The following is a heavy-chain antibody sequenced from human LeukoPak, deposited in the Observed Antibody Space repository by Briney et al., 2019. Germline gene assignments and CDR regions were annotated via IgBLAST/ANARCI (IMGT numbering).Heavy chain of an antibody. CDR1: GFTFSSYS. J-gene: IGHJ4*02. CDR2: ISSSSSTI. Sequence: GGSLRLSRAASGFTFSSYSMNWVRQAPGKGLEWVSYISSSSSTIYYADSVKGRFTISRDNAKNSLYLQMNSLRAEDTAVYYCARERYYYDSSGYSFDYWGQGTLVTVSS. CDR3: ARERYYYDSSGYSFDY. V-gene: IGHV3-48*04. D-gene: IGHD3-22*01.